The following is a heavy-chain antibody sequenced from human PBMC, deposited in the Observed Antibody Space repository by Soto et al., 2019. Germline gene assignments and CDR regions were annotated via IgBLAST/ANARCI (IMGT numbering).Heavy chain of an antibody. CDR3: ASSLLTPFDY. V-gene: IGHV3-74*01. Sequence: EVQLVESGGGLVQPGGSLRLSCAASGFTFSSYWMHWVRQAPGKGLVWVSRINSDGSSTFYADSVKGRFTISRDNAKNTPSLQMNSLRAEDTAVYYCASSLLTPFDYWGQGTLVTVSS. CDR1: GFTFSSYW. D-gene: IGHD7-27*01. CDR2: INSDGSST. J-gene: IGHJ4*02.